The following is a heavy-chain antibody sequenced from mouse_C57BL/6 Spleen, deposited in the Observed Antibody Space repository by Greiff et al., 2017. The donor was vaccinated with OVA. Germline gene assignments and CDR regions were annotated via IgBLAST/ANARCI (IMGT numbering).Heavy chain of an antibody. CDR3: ARNYGSPYAMDY. CDR1: GYAFTTYL. Sequence: QVQLQQSGAELVRPGTSVKVSCKASGYAFTTYLIEWVKQRPGQGLEWIGVINPGSGGTNYNEKFKGKATLTADKSSSTAYMQLSSLTSEDSAVYFCARNYGSPYAMDYWGQGTSVTVSS. V-gene: IGHV1-54*01. J-gene: IGHJ4*01. CDR2: INPGSGGT. D-gene: IGHD1-1*01.